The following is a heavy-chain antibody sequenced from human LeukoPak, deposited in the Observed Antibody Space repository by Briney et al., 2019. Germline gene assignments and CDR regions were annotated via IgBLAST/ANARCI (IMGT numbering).Heavy chain of an antibody. J-gene: IGHJ6*03. CDR1: GYTFTSYD. D-gene: IGHD2-21*01. CDR2: MNPNSGNT. V-gene: IGHV1-8*02. Sequence: GASVKVSCKASGYTFTSYDINWVRQATGQGLEWMGWMNPNSGNTDYAQKLQGRVTMTTDTSTSTAYMELRSLRSDDTAVYYCAXDSRERVRDYYYYYMDVWGKGTTVTVSS. CDR3: AXDSRERVRDYYYYYMDV.